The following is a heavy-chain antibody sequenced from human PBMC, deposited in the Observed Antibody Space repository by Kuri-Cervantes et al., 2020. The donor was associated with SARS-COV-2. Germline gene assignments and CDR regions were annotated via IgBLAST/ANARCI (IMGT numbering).Heavy chain of an antibody. D-gene: IGHD2-21*01. Sequence: SQTLSLTCAVSGYSISSGYYWGWIRQPPGKGLEWIGSIYHSGSTYYNPSLKSRVTISVDTSKNQFSLKLSSVTAADTAVYYCARFEGVVPFDYWGQGTLVTVSS. CDR1: GYSISSGYY. V-gene: IGHV4-38-2*01. CDR2: IYHSGST. J-gene: IGHJ4*02. CDR3: ARFEGVVPFDY.